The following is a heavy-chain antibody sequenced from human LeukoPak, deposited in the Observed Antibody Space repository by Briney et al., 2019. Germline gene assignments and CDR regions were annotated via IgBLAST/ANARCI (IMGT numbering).Heavy chain of an antibody. Sequence: PGGSLRLSCAASGFTFSSYAMSWVRQAPGKGLEWVSGIRSSGGSTYYADSVKGRFSISRDNSKNTLYLQMNSLRAEDTAVYYCAKDLTVTTLGYFDLWGRGTLVTVSS. CDR3: AKDLTVTTLGYFDL. V-gene: IGHV3-23*01. CDR2: IRSSGGST. D-gene: IGHD4-17*01. CDR1: GFTFSSYA. J-gene: IGHJ2*01.